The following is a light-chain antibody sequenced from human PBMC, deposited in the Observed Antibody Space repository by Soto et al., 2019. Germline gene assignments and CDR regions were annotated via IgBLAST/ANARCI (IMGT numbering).Light chain of an antibody. CDR1: SSDIGTYNY. CDR2: EVS. Sequence: QSVLTQPASVSGSPGQSITISCTGTSSDIGTYNYVSWYQQSPGKAPKLIISEVSNRPSGVSNRFSASKSGNTASLTISRLQAEDDAHYYCSSYTGSSTLEWVFGGGTKLTVL. V-gene: IGLV2-14*01. J-gene: IGLJ3*02. CDR3: SSYTGSSTLEWV.